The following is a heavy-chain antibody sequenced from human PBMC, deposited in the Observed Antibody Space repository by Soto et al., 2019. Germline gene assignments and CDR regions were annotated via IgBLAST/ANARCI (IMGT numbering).Heavy chain of an antibody. D-gene: IGHD3-16*01. CDR2: MNPGSGDT. CDR1: GYSFTNND. Sequence: ASVKVSCKASGYSFTNNDVSWVRQATGQGLEWMGWMNPGSGDTGYAQKFQGRVTMTRDISIATAYMELSGLRSDDTAIYYCARMATFGSLNWFDPWGQGTLVTVSS. J-gene: IGHJ5*02. CDR3: ARMATFGSLNWFDP. V-gene: IGHV1-8*01.